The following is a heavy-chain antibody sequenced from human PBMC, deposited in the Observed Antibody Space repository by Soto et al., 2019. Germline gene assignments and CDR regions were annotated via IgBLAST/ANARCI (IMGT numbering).Heavy chain of an antibody. D-gene: IGHD3-22*01. CDR2: INAGNGNT. CDR1: GYTFTSYA. V-gene: IGHV1-3*01. CDR3: ARGDYYDIHDY. Sequence: QVQLVQSGAEVKKPGATEKVSCKASGYTFTSYAMHCVRQAPGQRLEWMGWINAGNGNTKYSQKFQGRVTITRDTSASTAYMEVSSLRSEDTAVYYCARGDYYDIHDYWGQGTLVTVSS. J-gene: IGHJ4*02.